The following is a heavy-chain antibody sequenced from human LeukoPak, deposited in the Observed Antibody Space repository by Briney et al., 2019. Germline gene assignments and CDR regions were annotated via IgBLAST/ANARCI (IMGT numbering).Heavy chain of an antibody. CDR3: TTRTTTGTTDDY. CDR1: GFTFSSYG. Sequence: GGSLRLSCAASGFTFSSYGMHWVRQAPGKGLEWVGRIKSKTDGGTTDYAAPVKGRFTISRDDSKNTLYLQMNSLKTEDTAVYYCTTRTTTGTTDDYWGQGTLVTVSS. CDR2: IKSKTDGGTT. J-gene: IGHJ4*02. D-gene: IGHD1-1*01. V-gene: IGHV3-15*01.